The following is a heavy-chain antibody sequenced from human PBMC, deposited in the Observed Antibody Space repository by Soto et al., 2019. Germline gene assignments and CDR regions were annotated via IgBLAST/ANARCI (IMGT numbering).Heavy chain of an antibody. D-gene: IGHD3-3*01. V-gene: IGHV4-30-2*01. CDR3: FWSGPPDGGYYYGMDV. J-gene: IGHJ6*02. CDR1: GGSMSRGGQS. Sequence: PSETLSLTCAVSGGSMSRGGQSWSWIRQPPGKGLEWIGFIYYTGSTYYNPSLKSRVTLSVDRSKNQFSLNLTSVTAADTAMYYDFWSGPPDGGYYYGMDVWGQGTTVTVSS. CDR2: IYYTGST.